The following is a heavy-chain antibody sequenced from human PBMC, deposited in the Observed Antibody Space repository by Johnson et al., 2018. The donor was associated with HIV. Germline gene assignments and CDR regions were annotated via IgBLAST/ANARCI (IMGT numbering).Heavy chain of an antibody. CDR2: INWNGGST. CDR1: RFTFDDYA. Sequence: VQLVESGGVVVQPGGSLRLSCETSRFTFDDYAMHWVRQAPGKGLEWVSGINWNGGSTGYADSVKGRFTISRDNAKNSLYLQMNSLRAEDTALYYCARFTERYSGSSIPHDAFDIWGQGTMVTVSS. CDR3: ARFTERYSGSSIPHDAFDI. J-gene: IGHJ3*02. V-gene: IGHV3-20*04. D-gene: IGHD1-26*01.